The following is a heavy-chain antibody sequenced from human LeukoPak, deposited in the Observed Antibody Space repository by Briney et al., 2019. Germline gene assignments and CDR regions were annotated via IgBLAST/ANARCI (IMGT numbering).Heavy chain of an antibody. V-gene: IGHV4-59*01. Sequence: SETLSLTCTVSGGSISSNYWSWIRQPPGKGLEWIGYIYYSGSTNYNPSLKSRVTISVDTSKNQFSLKLSSVTAADTAVYYCARDHTGMDVWGQGTTVTVSS. CDR1: GGSISSNY. CDR3: ARDHTGMDV. J-gene: IGHJ6*02. CDR2: IYYSGST.